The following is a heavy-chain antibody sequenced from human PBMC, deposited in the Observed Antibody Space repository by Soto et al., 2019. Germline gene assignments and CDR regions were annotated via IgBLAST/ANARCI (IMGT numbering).Heavy chain of an antibody. CDR2: IYWDDDK. Sequence: QITLKESGPRLVKPTQTLTLTCTFSGFSLNTDGVGVGWIRQPPRKALECLARIYWDDDKRYSPSMESRLTITKDTSKNQVVLTMTNMDPVDTATYYCAHTVAPRISDYWGQGTQVTVSS. D-gene: IGHD2-15*01. V-gene: IGHV2-5*02. CDR1: GFSLNTDGVG. J-gene: IGHJ4*02. CDR3: AHTVAPRISDY.